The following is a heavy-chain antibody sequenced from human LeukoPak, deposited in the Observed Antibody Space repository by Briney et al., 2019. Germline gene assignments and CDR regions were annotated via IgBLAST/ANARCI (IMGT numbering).Heavy chain of an antibody. CDR2: IYPNSGAT. CDR3: GSLLSNGPFDY. V-gene: IGHV1-2*02. CDR1: GYTFTGYY. J-gene: IGHJ4*02. Sequence: ASVKVSCKASGYTFTGYYMHWVRQAPGQGLEWMGWIYPNSGATKYAQKFQGRVTMTRDTSISTAYMELSGLRSDDTAVYYCGSLLSNGPFDYWGQGSLVTVSS.